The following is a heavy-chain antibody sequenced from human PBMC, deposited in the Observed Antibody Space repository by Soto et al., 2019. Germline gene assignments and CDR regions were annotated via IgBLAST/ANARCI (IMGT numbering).Heavy chain of an antibody. V-gene: IGHV3-33*01. CDR1: GFTFSSYG. D-gene: IGHD1-1*01. CDR3: ARDGGAGTTRNYFDY. CDR2: IWYDGSNK. J-gene: IGHJ4*02. Sequence: QVQLVESGGGVVQPGRSLRLSCAASGFTFSSYGTHWVRQAPGKGLEWVAVIWYDGSNKYYADSVKGRFTISRDNSKNTLYLQMNSLRAEDTAVYYCARDGGAGTTRNYFDYWGQGTLVTVSS.